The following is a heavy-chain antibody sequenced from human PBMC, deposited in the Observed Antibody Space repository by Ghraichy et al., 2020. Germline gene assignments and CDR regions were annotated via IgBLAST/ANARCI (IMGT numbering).Heavy chain of an antibody. Sequence: ASVKVSCKASGYTFTSYGISWVRQAPGQGLEWMGWISAYNGNTNYAQKLQGRVTMTTDTSTSTAYMELRSLRSDDTAVYYCASYSCSSTSCDHMGGGNWFDPWGQGTLVTVSS. CDR3: ASYSCSSTSCDHMGGGNWFDP. D-gene: IGHD2-2*01. J-gene: IGHJ5*02. CDR2: ISAYNGNT. V-gene: IGHV1-18*04. CDR1: GYTFTSYG.